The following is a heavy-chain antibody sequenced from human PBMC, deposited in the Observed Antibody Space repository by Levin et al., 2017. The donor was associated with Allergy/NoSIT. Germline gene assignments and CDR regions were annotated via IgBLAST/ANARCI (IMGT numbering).Heavy chain of an antibody. V-gene: IGHV3-20*01. D-gene: IGHD2/OR15-2a*01. CDR2: INWNGGST. Sequence: PGESLKISCAASGFIFDDYGMSWVRQAPGKGLEWVSGINWNGGSTGYADSVKGRLTISRDNAKNSLYLQMNSLRAEDTALYHCARHRFTMNIHDGCDIWGQGTMVIVSS. J-gene: IGHJ3*02. CDR1: GFIFDDYG. CDR3: ARHRFTMNIHDGCDI.